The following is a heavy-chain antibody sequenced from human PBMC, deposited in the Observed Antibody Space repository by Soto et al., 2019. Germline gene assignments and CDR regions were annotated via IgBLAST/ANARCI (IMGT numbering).Heavy chain of an antibody. J-gene: IGHJ4*02. D-gene: IGHD3-10*01. CDR1: GFTFDDYT. Sequence: EVQLVESGGVVVQPGGSLRLSCAASGFTFDDYTMHWVRQAPGKGLEWVSLISWDGGSTYYADSVKGRFTISRDNSKNSLYLHMNSLRTEDTALYYCAKDMGSGGLIDYWGQGTLVTVSS. V-gene: IGHV3-43*01. CDR3: AKDMGSGGLIDY. CDR2: ISWDGGST.